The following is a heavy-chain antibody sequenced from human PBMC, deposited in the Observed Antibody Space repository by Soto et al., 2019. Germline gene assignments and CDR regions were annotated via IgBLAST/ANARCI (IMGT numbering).Heavy chain of an antibody. J-gene: IGHJ4*02. V-gene: IGHV4-59*02. D-gene: IGHD1-26*01. CDR2: IYASGST. CDR1: GGSVSVYY. CDR3: ARGVGSSPPQY. Sequence: QVQLQESGPGQVKPSETLSLTCTISGGSVSVYYWSWIRQSTGQGLEWIGYIYASGSTYYNPSLRSRVTISAAASKNLISLKLTSPTAADTAVYYCARGVGSSPPQYWGRGTLVTVSS.